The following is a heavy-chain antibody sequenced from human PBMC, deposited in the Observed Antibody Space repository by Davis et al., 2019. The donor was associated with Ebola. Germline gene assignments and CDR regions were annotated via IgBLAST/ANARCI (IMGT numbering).Heavy chain of an antibody. V-gene: IGHV1-46*03. Sequence: SVHVSLMASLYTFINYYMHWVRQAPAQGLVWVVLINPNDGRTIYSQKFQGRVTVTRDTSTTTVYMDLSSLRSEDTALYYCTTPGGQDSRYDVFDIWGQGTMVTVSS. D-gene: IGHD3-22*01. J-gene: IGHJ3*02. CDR2: INPNDGRT. CDR3: TTPGGQDSRYDVFDI. CDR1: LYTFINYY.